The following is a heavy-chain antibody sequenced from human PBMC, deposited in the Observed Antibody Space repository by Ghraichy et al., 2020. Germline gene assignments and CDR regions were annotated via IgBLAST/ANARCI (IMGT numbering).Heavy chain of an antibody. CDR2: IGGGGDAP. V-gene: IGHV3-23*01. CDR1: GFTFKNYA. CDR3: AKDSEIYNGIYDAFDI. Sequence: GGSLRLSCTASGFTFKNYAMSWVRQAPGKGPEWVSVIGGGGDAPGYTDSVKGRFTISRDDSKNTLYLQMSSLRVEDTAVYYCAKDSEIYNGIYDAFDIWGQGTRVTVSS. J-gene: IGHJ3*02. D-gene: IGHD3-10*01.